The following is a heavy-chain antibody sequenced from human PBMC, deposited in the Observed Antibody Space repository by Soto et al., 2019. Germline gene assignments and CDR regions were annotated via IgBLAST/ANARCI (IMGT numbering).Heavy chain of an antibody. Sequence: ASVKVSCKASGYTFFTYDISWVRQAPGQGLEWMGWISTYSGDTKYAQKFQGRVTMTTDTSTTTAYLEPRSLRSDDTAVYYCARHHGPTTSENWFDPWGQGTLVTVSS. J-gene: IGHJ5*02. CDR3: ARHHGPTTSENWFDP. D-gene: IGHD5-12*01. CDR1: GYTFFTYD. V-gene: IGHV1-18*01. CDR2: ISTYSGDT.